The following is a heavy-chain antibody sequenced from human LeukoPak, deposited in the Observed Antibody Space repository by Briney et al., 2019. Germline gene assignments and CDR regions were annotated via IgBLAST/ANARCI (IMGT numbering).Heavy chain of an antibody. Sequence: ASVKVSCKASGGTFSSYAISWVRQAPGQGLEWMGGIIPIFGTANYAQKFQGRVTITTDESTSTAYMELSSLRSEDTAVYYCARVVDTAMVTTGGFYYYYMDVWGKGTTVTVSS. CDR3: ARVVDTAMVTTGGFYYYYMDV. V-gene: IGHV1-69*05. CDR2: IIPIFGTA. D-gene: IGHD5-18*01. CDR1: GGTFSSYA. J-gene: IGHJ6*03.